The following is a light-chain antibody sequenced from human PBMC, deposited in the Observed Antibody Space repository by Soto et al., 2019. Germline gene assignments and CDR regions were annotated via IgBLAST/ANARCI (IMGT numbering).Light chain of an antibody. CDR3: QQYGGSPWT. J-gene: IGKJ1*01. CDR1: ESVDDSN. Sequence: EILLTEAASTRSSSSGVGGTLSCRASESVDDSNLAGYQHRDGQPPRLLIYGASVRATGLSDWLSGSGSGTNFPLTINRLEPEDFAVYYCQQYGGSPWTFGQGTKVDIK. CDR2: GAS. V-gene: IGKV3-20*01.